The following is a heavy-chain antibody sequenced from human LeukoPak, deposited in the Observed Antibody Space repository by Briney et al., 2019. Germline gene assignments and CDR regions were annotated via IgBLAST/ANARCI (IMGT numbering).Heavy chain of an antibody. CDR3: ARGIGSGTHWVVDY. D-gene: IGHD1-26*01. CDR2: IDPSGGST. CDR1: GYTFTTYY. V-gene: IGHV1-46*01. Sequence: ASVKFSGKASGYTFTTYYMHWVGQAPGQGLEWLGIIDPSGGSTSYAQKFQGRVTMTGDTSTSTVYMELSSLTSEDKAVDYCARGIGSGTHWVVDYWGQGTLVTVSS. J-gene: IGHJ4*02.